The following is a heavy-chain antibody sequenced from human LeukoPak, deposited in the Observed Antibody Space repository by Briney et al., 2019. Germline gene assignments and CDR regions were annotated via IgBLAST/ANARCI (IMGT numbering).Heavy chain of an antibody. CDR3: ARDRVSQAYFDY. CDR1: GGTFSSYA. D-gene: IGHD3-10*01. J-gene: IGHJ4*02. CDR2: IIPILGIA. V-gene: IGHV1-69*04. Sequence: SVKVSCKASGGTFSSYAISWVRQAPGQGLEWMGRIIPILGIANYAQKFQGRVTITADKSTSTAYMELSSLRSEDTAVYYCARDRVSQAYFDYWGQGTLVTVSS.